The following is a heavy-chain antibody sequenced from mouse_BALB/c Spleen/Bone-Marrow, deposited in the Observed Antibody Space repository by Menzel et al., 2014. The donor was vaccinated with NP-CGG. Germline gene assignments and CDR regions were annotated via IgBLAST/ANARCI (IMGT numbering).Heavy chain of an antibody. J-gene: IGHJ3*01. CDR1: GYTFRNYW. CDR3: ARRGGYPWVAY. D-gene: IGHD2-2*01. Sequence: VQLVESGAELLRPGASVKISCKATGYTFRNYWIEWVKQRPGHGLEGIGEILPGSYSTNYNEKLKGKATFTADTSSNTAYMQLSSLTSEDSAVYYCARRGGYPWVAYWGQWTLVTVSA. CDR2: ILPGSYST. V-gene: IGHV1-9*01.